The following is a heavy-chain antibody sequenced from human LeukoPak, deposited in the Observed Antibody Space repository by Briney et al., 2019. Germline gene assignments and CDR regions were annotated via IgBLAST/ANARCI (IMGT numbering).Heavy chain of an antibody. V-gene: IGHV3-30*09. CDR1: GFTFSSYA. J-gene: IGHJ6*02. Sequence: GGSLRLSCAASGFTFSSYAMYWVRQAPGKGLEWVAVISYDGSNKYYADSVKGRFAISRDNSKNTLYLQMNSLRAEDTAVYYCARDVEQRLAPYYYYGMDVWGQGTTVTVSS. CDR3: ARDVEQRLAPYYYYGMDV. D-gene: IGHD6-19*01. CDR2: ISYDGSNK.